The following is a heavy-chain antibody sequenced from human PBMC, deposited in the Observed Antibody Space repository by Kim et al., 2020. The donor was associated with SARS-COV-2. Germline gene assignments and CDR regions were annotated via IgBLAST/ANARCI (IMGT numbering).Heavy chain of an antibody. V-gene: IGHV4-59*01. J-gene: IGHJ4*02. CDR1: GGSINNYY. D-gene: IGHD5-12*01. Sequence: SETLSLTCTVSGGSINNYYWSWIRQPLGKGLEWIGYMIYSGSTNFNPSLKSRVTMSVDTSKNQFSLNLTSVTPADTAVYYCASGGVATIWCYWGQGTLVTVSS. CDR2: MIYSGST. CDR3: ASGGVATIWCY.